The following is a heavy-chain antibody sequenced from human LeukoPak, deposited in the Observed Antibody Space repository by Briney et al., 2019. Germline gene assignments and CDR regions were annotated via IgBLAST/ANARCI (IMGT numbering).Heavy chain of an antibody. Sequence: GGSLRLSCAASGFSVSSYYMNWVRQAPGKELEWVSVIYTGGGRYYADSVRGRFTISRDTSKNMVFLQMNSLRVEDTAVYYCARGIDHWGRETLVTVSS. CDR3: ARGIDH. J-gene: IGHJ4*02. CDR1: GFSVSSYY. V-gene: IGHV3-53*01. CDR2: IYTGGGR.